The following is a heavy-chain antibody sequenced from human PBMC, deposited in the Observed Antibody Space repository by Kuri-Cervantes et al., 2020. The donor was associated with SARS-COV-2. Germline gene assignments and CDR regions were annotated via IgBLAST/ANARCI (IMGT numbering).Heavy chain of an antibody. CDR3: ARDLSGRFDP. J-gene: IGHJ5*02. Sequence: GGSLRLSCAASGFTFSNYGMHWVRQAPGKGLEWVAVISYNGSNEYYADSVKGRFTISRDNSKNTLYLQVYSLRAEDTSVYYCARDLSGRFDPWGQGTLVTVSS. CDR1: GFTFSNYG. CDR2: ISYNGSNE. V-gene: IGHV3-30*03. D-gene: IGHD5/OR15-5a*01.